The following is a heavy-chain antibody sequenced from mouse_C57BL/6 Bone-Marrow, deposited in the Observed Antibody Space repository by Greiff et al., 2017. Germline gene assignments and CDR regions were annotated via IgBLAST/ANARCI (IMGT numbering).Heavy chain of an antibody. V-gene: IGHV7-3*02. D-gene: IGHD3-3*01. Sequence: DVMLVESGGGLVQPGGSLRLSCATSGFTFTDYYMSWVRQPPGKALEWLGFLRNKANGYTTEYSASVKGRFTISRDNSQSILYLQMNTLRAEDSATYYCARDGTFDYWGQGTTLTVSS. CDR3: ARDGTFDY. CDR2: LRNKANGYTT. CDR1: GFTFTDYY. J-gene: IGHJ2*01.